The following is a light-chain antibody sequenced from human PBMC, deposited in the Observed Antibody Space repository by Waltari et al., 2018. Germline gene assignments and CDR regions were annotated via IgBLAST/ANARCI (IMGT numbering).Light chain of an antibody. J-gene: IGKJ4*01. V-gene: IGKV3-11*01. CDR2: DAS. CDR1: QNVRNY. CDR3: QQLNT. Sequence: ILLPQSPGPLPFSQGERATLSCRASQNVRNYLAWYQQRPGQAPRLLIYDASKRATGIPARFSGSGSGTDFTLTISSLEPEDFAVYYCQQLNTFGGGTKVEIK.